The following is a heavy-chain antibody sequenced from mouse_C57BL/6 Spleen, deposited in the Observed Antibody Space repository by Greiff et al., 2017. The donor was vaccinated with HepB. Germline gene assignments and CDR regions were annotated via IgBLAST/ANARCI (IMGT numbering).Heavy chain of an antibody. CDR2: ISDGGSYT. CDR3: AIDGLRRFAY. CDR1: GFTFSSYA. Sequence: DVMLVESGGGLVKPGGSLKLSCAASGFTFSSYAMSWVRQTPEKRLEWVATISDGGSYTYYPDNVKGRFTISRDNAKNNLYLQMSHLKSEDTAMYYCAIDGLRRFAYWGQGTLVTVSA. D-gene: IGHD2-4*01. V-gene: IGHV5-4*01. J-gene: IGHJ3*01.